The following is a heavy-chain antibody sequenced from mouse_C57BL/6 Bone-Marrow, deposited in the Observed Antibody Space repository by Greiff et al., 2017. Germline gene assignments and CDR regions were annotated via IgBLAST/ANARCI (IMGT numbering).Heavy chain of an antibody. J-gene: IGHJ2*01. CDR1: GFNIKDYY. D-gene: IGHD2-12*01. CDR3: ARSCIRYDTNC. V-gene: IGHV14-2*01. CDR2: IDPEDGET. Sequence: VQLQQSGAELVKPGASVKLSCTASGFNIKDYYIHWVKQRTEQGLEWIGRIDPEDGETKYAPKFQDKATITADTSSNTSYLQLRSLTSEDTAVYYCARSCIRYDTNCWDRGNTLPVSA.